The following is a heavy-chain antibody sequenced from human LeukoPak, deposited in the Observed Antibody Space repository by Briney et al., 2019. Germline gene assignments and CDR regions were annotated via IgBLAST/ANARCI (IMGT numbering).Heavy chain of an antibody. CDR3: TRLVFGVVILFDP. Sequence: PGGSLRLSCAASGFTVSSNYMSWVRQAPGKGLEWVGFIRSKAYGGTTEYAASVKGRFTISRDDSKSIAYLQMDSLKTEDTAVYYCTRLVFGVVILFDPWGQGTLVTVSS. CDR1: GFTVSSNY. CDR2: IRSKAYGGTT. D-gene: IGHD3-3*01. J-gene: IGHJ5*02. V-gene: IGHV3-49*04.